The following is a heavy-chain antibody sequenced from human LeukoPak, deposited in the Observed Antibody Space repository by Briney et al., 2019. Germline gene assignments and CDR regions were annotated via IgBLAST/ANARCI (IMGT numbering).Heavy chain of an antibody. D-gene: IGHD3-10*01. Sequence: ASVKASCNASGYTFTGYYMHWVRQAPGQGVEWLGRINPNRGGTNYAQKFTGRATKTSDTSISTAYMELSRLRSDDTAVYYCARALNRYHYYGSGSYEDYWGQGTLVTVSS. V-gene: IGHV1-2*06. CDR2: INPNRGGT. CDR3: ARALNRYHYYGSGSYEDY. J-gene: IGHJ4*02. CDR1: GYTFTGYY.